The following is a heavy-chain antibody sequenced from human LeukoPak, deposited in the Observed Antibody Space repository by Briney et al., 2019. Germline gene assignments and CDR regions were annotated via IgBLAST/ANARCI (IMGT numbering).Heavy chain of an antibody. D-gene: IGHD4-17*01. Sequence: SETLSLTCAVSGVSFNDYYWSWVRQTPGKGLEWIGEINHSGYTNDSPSLKSRVTLSIDTSGKQFSLNLRSVTVADTGIYYCARMTTGHDYWGQGTLVTVSS. J-gene: IGHJ4*02. CDR3: ARMTTGHDY. V-gene: IGHV4-34*01. CDR1: GVSFNDYY. CDR2: INHSGYT.